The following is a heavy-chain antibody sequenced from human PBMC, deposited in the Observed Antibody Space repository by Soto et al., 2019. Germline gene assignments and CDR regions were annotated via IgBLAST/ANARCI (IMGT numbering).Heavy chain of an antibody. V-gene: IGHV3-7*03. CDR2: IKQDGSEK. CDR1: GFTFKNYW. Sequence: HPGGSLRLSCAASGFTFKNYWMTWVRQAPGKGLEWVANIKQDGSEKYYVDSVQGRFTISRDNAKNSLYLQMNSLRAEDTAVYYCARAEGLSKAYYYDYWGQGTLVTV. CDR3: ARAEGLSKAYYYDY. J-gene: IGHJ4*02.